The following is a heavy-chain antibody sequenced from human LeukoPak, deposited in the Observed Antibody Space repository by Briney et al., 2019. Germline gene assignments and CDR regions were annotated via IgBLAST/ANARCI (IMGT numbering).Heavy chain of an antibody. V-gene: IGHV3-23*01. Sequence: PGGSLRLSCAASGFTFSSYAMSWVRQAPGKGLEWASAISGSGGSTYYADSVKGRFTISRDNSKNTLYLQMNSLRAEDTAVYYCAKDWSDYYDSSGSDAFDIWGQGTMVTVSS. CDR1: GFTFSSYA. J-gene: IGHJ3*02. CDR3: AKDWSDYYDSSGSDAFDI. D-gene: IGHD3-22*01. CDR2: ISGSGGST.